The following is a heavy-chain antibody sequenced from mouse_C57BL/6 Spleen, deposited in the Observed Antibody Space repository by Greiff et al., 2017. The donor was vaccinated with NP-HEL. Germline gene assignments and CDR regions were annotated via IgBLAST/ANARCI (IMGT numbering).Heavy chain of an antibody. CDR1: GYAFSSSW. V-gene: IGHV1-82*01. Sequence: VQLQQSGPELVKPGASVKISCKASGYAFSSSWMNWVKQRPGKGLEWIGRIYPGDGDTNYNGKFKGKATLTADKSSSTAYMQLSSLTSEDSAVYFCAKELYDTFAYWGQGTLVTVSA. J-gene: IGHJ3*01. CDR3: AKELYDTFAY. CDR2: IYPGDGDT. D-gene: IGHD2-3*01.